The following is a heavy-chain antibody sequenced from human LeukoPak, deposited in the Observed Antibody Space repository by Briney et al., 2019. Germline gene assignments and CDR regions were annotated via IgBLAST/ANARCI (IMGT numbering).Heavy chain of an antibody. V-gene: IGHV5-51*01. CDR3: ARFGQWDNWYFDL. CDR2: IYPGDSDT. Sequence: GESLKITCKGSGYSFTSYWIGWVRQMPGKGLEWMGIIYPGDSDTRYSPSFQGQVTISADKSISTAYLQWSSLKASDTAMYYCARFGQWDNWYFDLWGRGTLVTVSS. D-gene: IGHD1-26*01. J-gene: IGHJ2*01. CDR1: GYSFTSYW.